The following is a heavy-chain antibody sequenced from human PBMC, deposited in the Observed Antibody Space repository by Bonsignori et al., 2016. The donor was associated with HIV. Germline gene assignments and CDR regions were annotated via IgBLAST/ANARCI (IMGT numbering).Heavy chain of an antibody. V-gene: IGHV3-64*01. J-gene: IGHJ5*02. CDR3: VRGGPTLLNWFDT. CDR2: LTSTGGST. Sequence: WIRQPPGKGLEYVSSLTSTGGSTYYASSVKGRFAISRDNSKNTLFLQMGSLRNEDMAVYYCVRGGPTLLNWFDTWGQGTLVTVSS. D-gene: IGHD1-26*01.